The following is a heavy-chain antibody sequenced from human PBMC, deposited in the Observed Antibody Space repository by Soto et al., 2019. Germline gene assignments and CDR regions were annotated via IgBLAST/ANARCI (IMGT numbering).Heavy chain of an antibody. CDR3: ARRVIPDAKVDY. CDR2: IYYSGSA. Sequence: SETLSLTCTVSGGSISSSSYYWGWIRQPPGKGLEWIGSIYYSGSAYYNPSLKSRVTISVDTSKNQFSLKLRSVTAADTAVYYCARRVIPDAKVDYWGQGTLVTVSS. D-gene: IGHD2-2*01. J-gene: IGHJ4*02. V-gene: IGHV4-39*01. CDR1: GGSISSSSYY.